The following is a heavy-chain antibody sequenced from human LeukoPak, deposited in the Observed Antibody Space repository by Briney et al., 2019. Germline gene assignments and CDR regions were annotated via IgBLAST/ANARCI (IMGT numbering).Heavy chain of an antibody. CDR2: ISYDGSNK. CDR3: ARNGGAAASEFDY. Sequence: GGSLRLSCAASGFTFSSYAMHWVRQAPGKGLEWVAVISYDGSNKYYADSVKGRFTISRENSKNSLYLQMNSLRAEDTAVYYCARNGGAAASEFDYWGQGTLVTVSS. CDR1: GFTFSSYA. D-gene: IGHD6-13*01. J-gene: IGHJ4*02. V-gene: IGHV3-30-3*01.